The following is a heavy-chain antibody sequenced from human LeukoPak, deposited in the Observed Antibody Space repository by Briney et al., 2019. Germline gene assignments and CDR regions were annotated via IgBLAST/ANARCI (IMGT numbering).Heavy chain of an antibody. J-gene: IGHJ5*02. D-gene: IGHD3-3*01. CDR3: ARDHQNYDFWSGYKSYNWFDP. CDR2: INPSGGST. Sequence: GASVKVSCKASGCTFTGYYMHWVRQAPGQGLEWMGIINPSGGSTSYAQKFQGRVTMTRDTSTSTVYMELSSLRPEDTAVYYCARDHQNYDFWSGYKSYNWFDPWGQGTLVTVSS. V-gene: IGHV1-46*01. CDR1: GCTFTGYY.